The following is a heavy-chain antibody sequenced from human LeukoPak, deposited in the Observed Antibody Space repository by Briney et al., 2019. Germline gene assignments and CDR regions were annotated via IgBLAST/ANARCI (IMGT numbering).Heavy chain of an antibody. J-gene: IGHJ4*02. V-gene: IGHV1-69*13. CDR3: ASPVKYYDTWSGYPPFDY. CDR1: GGTFSSYA. Sequence: SVKVSCKASGGTFSSYAISWVRQAPGQGLEWMGGIIPIFGTANYAQKFQGRVTITADESTSTAYMELSSLRSEDTAIYYCASPVKYYDTWSGYPPFDYWGQGTLVTVSS. CDR2: IIPIFGTA. D-gene: IGHD3-3*01.